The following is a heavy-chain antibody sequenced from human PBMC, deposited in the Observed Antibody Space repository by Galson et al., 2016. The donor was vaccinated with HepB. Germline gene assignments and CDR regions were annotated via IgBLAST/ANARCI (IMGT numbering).Heavy chain of an antibody. CDR3: AKDRDAHIVVVPDGKSFLDY. Sequence: SLRLSCAASGFTFDDYAMHWVRQAPGKGLEWVSGISWNSGSVKYAESVRGRFTISRDNAKRSLSLQMDSLRPEDTAFYFCAKDRDAHIVVVPDGKSFLDYWAQGILVTVSS. J-gene: IGHJ4*02. CDR1: GFTFDDYA. V-gene: IGHV3-9*01. D-gene: IGHD2-21*01. CDR2: ISWNSGSV.